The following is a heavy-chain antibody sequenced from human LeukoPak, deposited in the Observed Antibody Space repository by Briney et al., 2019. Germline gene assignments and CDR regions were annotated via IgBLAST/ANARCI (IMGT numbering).Heavy chain of an antibody. CDR2: IYYSGST. CDR3: ARDRGPTYYYGSGSYYQDY. V-gene: IGHV4-39*07. D-gene: IGHD3-10*01. Sequence: SETLSLTCTVSGGSISSSSYYWGWIRQPPGKGLEWIGSIYYSGSTYYNPSLKSRVTISVDTSKNQFSLKLSSVTAADTAVYYCARDRGPTYYYGSGSYYQDYWGQGTLVTVSS. CDR1: GGSISSSSYY. J-gene: IGHJ4*02.